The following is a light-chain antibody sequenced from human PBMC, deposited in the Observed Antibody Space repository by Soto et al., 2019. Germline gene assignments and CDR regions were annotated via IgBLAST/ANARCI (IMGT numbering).Light chain of an antibody. V-gene: IGLV2-14*01. CDR1: SSDVGAYSY. Sequence: QSALTQPASVSGSPGQSITISCTGTSSDVGAYSYVSWYQQHPGKAPKLIIYDVSNRPSGVSSRFSGSKSGNTASLTISGLQAEDEADYYCSSYTSSITLVFGGGTKVTVL. CDR3: SSYTSSITLV. CDR2: DVS. J-gene: IGLJ2*01.